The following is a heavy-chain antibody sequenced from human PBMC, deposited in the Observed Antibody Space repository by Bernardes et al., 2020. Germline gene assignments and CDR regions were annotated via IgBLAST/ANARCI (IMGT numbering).Heavy chain of an antibody. D-gene: IGHD2-2*01. CDR3: ARRVVPAAMMVDY. Sequence: GGSLRLSCAASGFTFSSYSMNWVRQAPGKGLEWVSSISSSSSYIYYADSVKGRFTISRDNAKNSLYLQMNSLRAEDTAVYYCARRVVPAAMMVDYWGQGTLVTVSS. CDR1: GFTFSSYS. CDR2: ISSSSSYI. J-gene: IGHJ4*02. V-gene: IGHV3-21*01.